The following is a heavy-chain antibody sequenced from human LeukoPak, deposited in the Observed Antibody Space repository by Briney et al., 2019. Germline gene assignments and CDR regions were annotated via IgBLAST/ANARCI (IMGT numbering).Heavy chain of an antibody. CDR1: GFTVSSNY. V-gene: IGHV3-53*01. Sequence: GGSLRLSCAASGFTVSSNYMSWVSQAPGKGLEWVSVIYSGGSTYYADSVKGRFTISRDNSKNTLYLQMNSLRAEDTAVYYCAREGSSGWYSYYGMDVWGQGTTVTVSS. J-gene: IGHJ6*02. CDR2: IYSGGST. D-gene: IGHD6-19*01. CDR3: AREGSSGWYSYYGMDV.